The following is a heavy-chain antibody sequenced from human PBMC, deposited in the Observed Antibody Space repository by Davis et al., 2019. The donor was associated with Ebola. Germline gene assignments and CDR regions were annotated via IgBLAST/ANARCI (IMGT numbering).Heavy chain of an antibody. J-gene: IGHJ6*02. V-gene: IGHV3-23*01. CDR1: GFTFSTHA. CDR2: ITGSGLST. Sequence: PGGSLRLSCSVSGFTFSTHAMSWVRQAPGKGLEWVSSITGSGLSTYYADPLKGRLTISRDNSKNTLYLQMNNLRVEDTARYYCAKGVPSGTGSPQYYYYAMDVWGQGTTVTVSS. CDR3: AKGVPSGTGSPQYYYYAMDV. D-gene: IGHD1-14*01.